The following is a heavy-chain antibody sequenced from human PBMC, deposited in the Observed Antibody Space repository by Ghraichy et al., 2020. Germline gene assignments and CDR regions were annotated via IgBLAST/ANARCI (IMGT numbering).Heavy chain of an antibody. Sequence: GESLNISCAGSGFTFSNFYMNWVRQAPGKGLEWVSSISTTSSSIYYADSVKGRFTISRDNGKNSLYLQMDSLRADDTAVYYCATEAGPSAPYYYMDVWGKGTTVTVSS. CDR2: ISTTSSSI. D-gene: IGHD1-14*01. CDR1: GFTFSNFY. V-gene: IGHV3-21*01. J-gene: IGHJ6*03. CDR3: ATEAGPSAPYYYMDV.